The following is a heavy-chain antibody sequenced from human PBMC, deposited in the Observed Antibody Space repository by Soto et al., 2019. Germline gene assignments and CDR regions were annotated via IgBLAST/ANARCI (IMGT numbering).Heavy chain of an antibody. CDR2: ISAHNGNT. D-gene: IGHD1-1*01. CDR3: ARGRYGDY. V-gene: IGHV1-18*01. CDR1: GYTFTSYG. Sequence: QVHLVQSGAEVKKPGASVKVSCKASGYTFTSYGITWVRQAPGQGLEWMGWISAHNGNTDYAQNLQGRVIVTRDTSTSIAYMELRSLRSDDTGVYYCARGRYGDYWGQGALVTVSS. J-gene: IGHJ4*02.